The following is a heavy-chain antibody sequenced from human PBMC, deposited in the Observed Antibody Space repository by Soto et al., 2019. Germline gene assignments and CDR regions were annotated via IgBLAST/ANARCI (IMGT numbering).Heavy chain of an antibody. Sequence: GGSLRLSCAASGFTFSSYSMNWVRQATGKGLEWVSSISSSSSYIYYADTVKGRFTISRDKAKNSLYLQMNSLRAEETAVYYCARDDIHRFRRTPPIIVVPAAKPLDYWGQGNLVTVSS. J-gene: IGHJ4*02. V-gene: IGHV3-21*01. D-gene: IGHD2-2*02. CDR3: ARDDIHRFRRTPPIIVVPAAKPLDY. CDR2: ISSSSSYI. CDR1: GFTFSSYS.